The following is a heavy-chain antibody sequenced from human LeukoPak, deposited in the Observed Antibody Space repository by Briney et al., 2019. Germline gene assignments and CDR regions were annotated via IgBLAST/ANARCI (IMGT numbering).Heavy chain of an antibody. Sequence: PSETLSLTCTVSGGSISSYYWSWIRQPAGKGLEWIGRIYTSGSTNYNPSLKSRVTMSVDTSKNQFSLKLSSVTAADTAVYYCARDGVLLWFGELTHDAFDIWGQGTMVTVSS. CDR2: IYTSGST. V-gene: IGHV4-4*07. D-gene: IGHD3-10*01. J-gene: IGHJ3*02. CDR1: GGSISSYY. CDR3: ARDGVLLWFGELTHDAFDI.